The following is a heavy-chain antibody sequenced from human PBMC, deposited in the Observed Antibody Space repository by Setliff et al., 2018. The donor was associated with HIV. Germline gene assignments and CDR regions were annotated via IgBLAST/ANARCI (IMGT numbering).Heavy chain of an antibody. D-gene: IGHD6-6*01. CDR2: IYFGGSV. CDR1: GASVATSDHY. CDR3: ARQNIAARSLDF. J-gene: IGHJ4*02. Sequence: PSETLSLTCAISGASVATSDHYWVWIRQPPGKGLEWIGSIYFGGSVFYEPSLKSRVATSVDTSKNQFSLKLTSMTAADSAVYYYARQNIAARSLDFWGRGTLVTVSS. V-gene: IGHV4-39*01.